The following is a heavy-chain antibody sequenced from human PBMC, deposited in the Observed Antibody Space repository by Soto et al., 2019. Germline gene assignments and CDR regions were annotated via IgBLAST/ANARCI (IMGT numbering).Heavy chain of an antibody. D-gene: IGHD1-1*01. V-gene: IGHV5-51*01. CDR1: WYRFTGYC. J-gene: IGHJ3*02. Sequence: VQSNKVPWNGAWYRFTGYCIGWVRQMPGKGLEWMGIIYPGDSDTRYSPSFQGQVTISADKSISTAYLQWSSLKASDTAMYYCARPLDGTDAFDIWGQGTMVTVSS. CDR3: ARPLDGTDAFDI. CDR2: IYPGDSDT.